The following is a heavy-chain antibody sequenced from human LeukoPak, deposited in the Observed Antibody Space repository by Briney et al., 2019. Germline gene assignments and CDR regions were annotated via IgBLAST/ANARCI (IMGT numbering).Heavy chain of an antibody. CDR2: VNHSGDT. J-gene: IGHJ6*03. CDR1: GGSFSGYY. CDR3: ARGDPKTVVQGVLGIKYHYYYMDV. D-gene: IGHD3-10*01. V-gene: IGHV4-34*01. Sequence: PSETLSLTCAVYGGSFSGYYWSWIRQPPGKGLEWIGEVNHSGDTNYNPSLKSRVTISVDTSKNQFSLKLSSVTAADTSLYYCARGDPKTVVQGVLGIKYHYYYMDVWGKGTTVTVSS.